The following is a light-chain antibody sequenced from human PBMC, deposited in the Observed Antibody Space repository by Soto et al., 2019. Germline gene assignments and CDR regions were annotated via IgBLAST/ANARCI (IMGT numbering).Light chain of an antibody. Sequence: AIQMTQSPSSLSASVGDRVTITCRASQGIRNDLGWYQHKPGKAPKVLIYAASSLQSGVPSRFSGSGSGTDFTLTINSLQPEDFATYYCLQDYNYPRTFGQGTKVEIK. V-gene: IGKV1-6*01. CDR2: AAS. J-gene: IGKJ1*01. CDR1: QGIRND. CDR3: LQDYNYPRT.